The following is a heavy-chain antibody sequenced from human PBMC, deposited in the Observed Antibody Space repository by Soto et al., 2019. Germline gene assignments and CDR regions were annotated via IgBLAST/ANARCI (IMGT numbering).Heavy chain of an antibody. D-gene: IGHD2-15*01. CDR3: ARETGVGYCSGGSCYQSRYFDY. V-gene: IGHV3-30-3*01. CDR1: GFTFSSYA. Sequence: PGGSLRLSCAASGFTFSSYAMHWVRQAPGKGLEWVAVISYDGSNKYYADSVKGRFTISRDNSKNTLYLQMNSLRAEDTAVYYCARETGVGYCSGGSCYQSRYFDYWGQGTLVTVS. CDR2: ISYDGSNK. J-gene: IGHJ4*02.